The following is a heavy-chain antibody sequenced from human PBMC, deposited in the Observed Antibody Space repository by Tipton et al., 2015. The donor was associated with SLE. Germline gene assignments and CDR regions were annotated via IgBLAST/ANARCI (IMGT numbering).Heavy chain of an antibody. V-gene: IGHV4-38-2*01. CDR2: VYHSGSN. D-gene: IGHD5-18*01. J-gene: IGHJ2*01. Sequence: TLSLTCAVSGYSISRVFYSGGLRPPPGKGVEWIGGVYHSGSNYYNPSLKSRVTISVDTSKKQFSLKLSSVTAADTAVYYCARGGYSYGTYWYFALWGRGTLVTVSS. CDR1: GYSISRVFY. CDR3: ARGGYSYGTYWYFAL.